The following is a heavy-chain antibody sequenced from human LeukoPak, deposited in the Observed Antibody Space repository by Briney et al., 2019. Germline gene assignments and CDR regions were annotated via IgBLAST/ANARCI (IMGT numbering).Heavy chain of an antibody. D-gene: IGHD6-6*01. CDR3: ARAPDRPYFDY. CDR2: VNRDGSET. Sequence: GGSLRLSCAASGFTLSNHWMTWVRQVPGRGPEWVANVNRDGSETYYLDSVKGRFTISRDNSKNTLYLQMNSLRAEDTAVYYCARAPDRPYFDYWGQGTLVTVSS. J-gene: IGHJ4*02. V-gene: IGHV3-7*01. CDR1: GFTLSNHW.